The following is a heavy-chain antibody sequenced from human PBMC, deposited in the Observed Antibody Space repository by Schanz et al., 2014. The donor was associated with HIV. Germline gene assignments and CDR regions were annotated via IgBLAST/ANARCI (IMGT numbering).Heavy chain of an antibody. CDR3: ARGHPLYDGSGYYSPFFDY. CDR2: INPNSGNT. D-gene: IGHD3-22*01. V-gene: IGHV1-8*02. J-gene: IGHJ4*02. Sequence: QVQLVQSGAEVKKPGASVKVSCKASGYTFTGYYMHWVRQAPGQGLEWMGWINPNSGNTGYAQKFQGRVTMTTNTSISTAYMELSSLRSEDTAVYYCARGHPLYDGSGYYSPFFDYWGQGTLVTVSS. CDR1: GYTFTGYY.